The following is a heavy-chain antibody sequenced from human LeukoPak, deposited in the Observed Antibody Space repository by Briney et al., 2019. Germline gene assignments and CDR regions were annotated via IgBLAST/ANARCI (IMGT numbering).Heavy chain of an antibody. CDR2: IKSKGDGETT. V-gene: IGHV3-15*01. CDR3: TTDLGITMIRGVIVF. D-gene: IGHD3-10*01. Sequence: GGSLTLSCAASGFTFTNAWMSWVRQAPGKGLEWVGRIKSKGDGETTDYAAPVRGRFTMSRDDSTATLYLQMNSLKTEDTAVYFCTTDLGITMIRGVIVFWGQGTLVTVSS. CDR1: GFTFTNAW. J-gene: IGHJ4*02.